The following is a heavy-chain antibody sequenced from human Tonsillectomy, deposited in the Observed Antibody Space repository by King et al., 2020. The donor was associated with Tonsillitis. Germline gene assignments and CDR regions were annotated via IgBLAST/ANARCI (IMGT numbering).Heavy chain of an antibody. D-gene: IGHD2-15*01. Sequence: VQLVESGAEVKKPGSSVKVSCKASGGTFSSFAISWVRQAPGQGLEWMGGIIPIFDTTNYAQKFQGRVTITADESTSTAYMELSSRRSEDTAIYYCARDLPIAATAYWGQGTLVTVSS. CDR1: GGTFSSFA. CDR3: ARDLPIAATAY. CDR2: IIPIFDTT. V-gene: IGHV1-69*01. J-gene: IGHJ4*02.